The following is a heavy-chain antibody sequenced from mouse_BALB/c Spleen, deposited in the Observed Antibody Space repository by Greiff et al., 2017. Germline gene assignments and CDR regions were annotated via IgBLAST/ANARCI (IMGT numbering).Heavy chain of an antibody. CDR2: ISYSGST. J-gene: IGHJ3*01. Sequence: EVQLQQSGPSLVKPSQTLSLTCSVTGDSITSGYWNWIRKFPGNKLEYMGYISYSGSTYYNPSLKSRISITRDTSKNQYYLQLNSVTTEDTATYYCARSKDGYYGAWFAYWGQGTLVTVSA. V-gene: IGHV3-8*02. CDR1: GDSITSGY. CDR3: ARSKDGYYGAWFAY. D-gene: IGHD2-3*01.